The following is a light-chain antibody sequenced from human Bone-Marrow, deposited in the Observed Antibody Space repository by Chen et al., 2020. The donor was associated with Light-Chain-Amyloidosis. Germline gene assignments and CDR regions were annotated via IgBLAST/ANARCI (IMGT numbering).Light chain of an antibody. Sequence: QSVLTQPPSVSAAPGQKVTNSCSGTSSNIGNNFVSWYQQFPGTAPKLLIYDNSNRPSGIPARFAGSKSGTSATMGIAGLQTGDEAEYYCGTWDSSLGAGVFGGGTKVTVL. V-gene: IGLV1-51*01. J-gene: IGLJ2*01. CDR3: GTWDSSLGAGV. CDR1: SSNIGNNF. CDR2: DNS.